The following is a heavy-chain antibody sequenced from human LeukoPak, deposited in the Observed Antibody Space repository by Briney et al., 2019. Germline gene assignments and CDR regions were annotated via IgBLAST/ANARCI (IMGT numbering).Heavy chain of an antibody. Sequence: GGSLRLSCAGSRFSFSNFWMTWVRQAPGKGLEWVANIRQDGGETYYVDSVKGRFTISRDNAMNSLFLQMNSLRAEDTAVYYCTRTLIDSRPEVPDEYWGQGTLVTVSS. CDR1: RFSFSNFW. D-gene: IGHD4-11*01. CDR3: TRTLIDSRPEVPDEY. J-gene: IGHJ4*02. CDR2: IRQDGGET. V-gene: IGHV3-7*01.